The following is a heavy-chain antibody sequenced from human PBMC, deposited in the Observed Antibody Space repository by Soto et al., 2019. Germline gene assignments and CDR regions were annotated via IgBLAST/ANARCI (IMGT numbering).Heavy chain of an antibody. Sequence: GASVKVSCKASGYTFTSYAMHWVRQAPGQRLEWMGWINAGNGNTKYSQKFQGRVTITRDTSASTAYMELSSLRSGDTAVYYYARVRSGTLALGPYFDYWGQGTLVTVSS. CDR2: INAGNGNT. D-gene: IGHD1-26*01. CDR1: GYTFTSYA. J-gene: IGHJ4*02. V-gene: IGHV1-3*01. CDR3: ARVRSGTLALGPYFDY.